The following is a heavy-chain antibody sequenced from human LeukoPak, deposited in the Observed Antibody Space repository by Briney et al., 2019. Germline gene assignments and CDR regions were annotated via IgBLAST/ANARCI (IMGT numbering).Heavy chain of an antibody. CDR3: VREPYCSGGSCYTSGFDC. J-gene: IGHJ4*02. D-gene: IGHD2-15*01. CDR2: IKNDGSRT. V-gene: IGHV3-74*01. Sequence: TGGSLRLSCAASGVTFSRYWMHWVRQAPGKGLVWVSRIKNDGSRTTYADAVKGRFTSSRVNAKNTLYLQMNSLSADDTAVYYCVREPYCSGGSCYTSGFDCWGQGTLLTVSS. CDR1: GVTFSRYW.